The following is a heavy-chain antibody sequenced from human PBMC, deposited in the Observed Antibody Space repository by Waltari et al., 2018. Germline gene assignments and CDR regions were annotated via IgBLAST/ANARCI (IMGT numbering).Heavy chain of an antibody. V-gene: IGHV4-34*01. D-gene: IGHD6-13*01. Sequence: QVQLQQWGAGLLKPSETLSLTCAVYGGSFSGYYWSWIRQPPGKGLEWIGEINHSGSTNYNPSLKSRVTISVDTSKNQFSLKLSSVTAADTAVYYCARGARRSAYSSIQVWGQGTLVTVSS. J-gene: IGHJ4*02. CDR3: ARGARRSAYSSIQV. CDR2: INHSGST. CDR1: GGSFSGYY.